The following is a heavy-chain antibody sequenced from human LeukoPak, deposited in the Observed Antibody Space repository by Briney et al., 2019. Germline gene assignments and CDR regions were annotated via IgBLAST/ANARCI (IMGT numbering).Heavy chain of an antibody. V-gene: IGHV4-59*08. CDR2: IFYSGGS. D-gene: IGHD2-2*01. CDR3: ARLGSTFDI. J-gene: IGHJ3*02. Sequence: SETLSLTCTVSGGSISSYYRTWIRQPPGKGLEWIGYIFYSGGSNYNPSLKSRVTISVDTSKNHFSLKLSSVTAADTAVYYCARLGSTFDIWGQGTMVTVSS. CDR1: GGSISSYY.